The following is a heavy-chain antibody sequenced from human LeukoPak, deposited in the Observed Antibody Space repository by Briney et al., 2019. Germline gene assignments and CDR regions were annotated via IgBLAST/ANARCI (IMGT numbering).Heavy chain of an antibody. J-gene: IGHJ4*02. CDR3: ARALDYGGKVDY. D-gene: IGHD4-23*01. V-gene: IGHV4-59*11. CDR1: GGSISSHY. Sequence: SETLSLTCTVSGGSISSHYWSWLRQPPGKGLEWIGYIHYSGSTNYNPSLKSRVTISVDTSKNQFSLNLSSVIAADTAVYYCARALDYGGKVDYWGQGTLVTVSS. CDR2: IHYSGST.